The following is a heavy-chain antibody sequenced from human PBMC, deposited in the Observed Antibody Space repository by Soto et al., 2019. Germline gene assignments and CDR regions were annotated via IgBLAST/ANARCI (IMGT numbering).Heavy chain of an antibody. V-gene: IGHV3-30-3*01. CDR1: GFTFSSYA. Sequence: QVQLVESGGGVVQPGRSLRLSCAASGFTFSSYAMHWVRQAPGKGLEWVAVISYDGSNKYYADSVKGRFTISRDNSKNTLYLQMNSLRAEDTAVYYCARDHNRQLWFSGYYYYGMDVWGQGTTVTVSS. CDR3: ARDHNRQLWFSGYYYYGMDV. J-gene: IGHJ6*02. D-gene: IGHD5-18*01. CDR2: ISYDGSNK.